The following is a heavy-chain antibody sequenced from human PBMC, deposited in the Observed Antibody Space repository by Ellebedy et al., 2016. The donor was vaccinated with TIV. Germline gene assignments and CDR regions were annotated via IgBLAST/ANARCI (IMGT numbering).Heavy chain of an antibody. Sequence: PGGSLRLSCAASGFTFSDYGMHWVRQAPGKGLEWVAFMRYDGSNKYYADSVKGRFTISRDNSKNTLYLRMNSLRAEDTAVFYCARELAAAGFFDYWGQGTLVTVSS. CDR3: ARELAAAGFFDY. V-gene: IGHV3-30*02. J-gene: IGHJ4*02. D-gene: IGHD6-13*01. CDR1: GFTFSDYG. CDR2: MRYDGSNK.